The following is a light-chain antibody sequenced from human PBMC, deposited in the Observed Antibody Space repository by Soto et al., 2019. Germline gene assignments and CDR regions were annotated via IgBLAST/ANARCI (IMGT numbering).Light chain of an antibody. CDR1: SGHSNYA. CDR3: QTWGSCIVV. Sequence: QSVLTQSPSASASLGASVKLTCTLSSGHSNYAIAWHQQQSEKGPRYLMKLNSDGSHSKGDGIPDRFSGSSSGAERYLPISSLQSEDEADYYCQTWGSCIVVFGGGTKLTVL. CDR2: LNSDGSH. V-gene: IGLV4-69*01. J-gene: IGLJ2*01.